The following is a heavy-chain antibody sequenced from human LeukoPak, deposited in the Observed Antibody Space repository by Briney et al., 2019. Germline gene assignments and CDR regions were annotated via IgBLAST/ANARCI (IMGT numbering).Heavy chain of an antibody. D-gene: IGHD2-2*01. V-gene: IGHV4-39*01. CDR2: INHSGST. CDR1: GGSISTSSYY. CDR3: ARQSTSRTHRGFDY. Sequence: NPSETLSLTCTVSGGSISTSSYYWSWIRQPPGKGLEWIGEINHSGSTNYNPSLKSRVTISVDTSKNQFSLKLSSVTAADTAVYYCARQSTSRTHRGFDYWGQGTLVTVSS. J-gene: IGHJ4*02.